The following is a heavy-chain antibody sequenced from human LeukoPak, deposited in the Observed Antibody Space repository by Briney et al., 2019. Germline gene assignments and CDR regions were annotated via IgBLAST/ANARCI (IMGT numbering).Heavy chain of an antibody. CDR3: ARDLIYGDYESSYYYYGMDV. CDR1: GFTFSSYW. CDR2: IKQDGSEK. J-gene: IGHJ6*02. Sequence: GSLRLSFAASGFTFSSYWMSWVRRAPGKGLEWVATIKQDGSEKYYVDSVKGRFTISRDNAKNSLYLQMNSLRAEDTAVYYCARDLIYGDYESSYYYYGMDVWGQGTTVTVSS. V-gene: IGHV3-7*01. D-gene: IGHD4-17*01.